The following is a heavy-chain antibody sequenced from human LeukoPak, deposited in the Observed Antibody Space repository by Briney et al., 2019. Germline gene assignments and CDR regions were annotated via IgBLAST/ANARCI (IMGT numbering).Heavy chain of an antibody. CDR3: ARVSRLYHGTSGRIFDY. Sequence: GASVKVSCKASGYTFTSYGISWVRQAPGQGLEWLGWISVYNGNTNYAQKLQGRVTMTTDTSTSTAYMELRSMRSDDTAVYYCARVSRLYHGTSGRIFDYWGQGALVTVSS. D-gene: IGHD1-26*01. CDR1: GYTFTSYG. V-gene: IGHV1-18*01. J-gene: IGHJ4*02. CDR2: ISVYNGNT.